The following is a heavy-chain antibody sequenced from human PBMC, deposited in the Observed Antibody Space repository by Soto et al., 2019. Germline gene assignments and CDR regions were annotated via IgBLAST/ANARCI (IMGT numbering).Heavy chain of an antibody. Sequence: SETLSLTCAVYGGSFSGYYWSWIRQPPGKGLEWIGEINHSGSTNYNPSLKSRVTISVDTSKNQFSLKLSSVTAADTAVYYCARGCRVNRASYYYDSSGYYYDYWGQGTLVTVS. CDR2: INHSGST. D-gene: IGHD3-22*01. CDR1: GGSFSGYY. CDR3: ARGCRVNRASYYYDSSGYYYDY. V-gene: IGHV4-34*01. J-gene: IGHJ4*02.